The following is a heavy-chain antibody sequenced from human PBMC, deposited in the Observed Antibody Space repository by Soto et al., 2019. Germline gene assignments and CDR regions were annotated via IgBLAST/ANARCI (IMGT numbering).Heavy chain of an antibody. D-gene: IGHD2-2*01. CDR1: GFTFSSYS. CDR3: ARDQVVPAANVGPDYYYYYYMDV. CDR2: ISSSSSYI. V-gene: IGHV3-21*01. Sequence: GGSLRLSCAASGFTFSSYSMNWVRQAPGKGLEWVSSISSSSSYIYYADSVKGRFTISRDNAKNSLYLQMNSLRAEDTAVYYCARDQVVPAANVGPDYYYYYYMDVWGKGTTVTVSS. J-gene: IGHJ6*03.